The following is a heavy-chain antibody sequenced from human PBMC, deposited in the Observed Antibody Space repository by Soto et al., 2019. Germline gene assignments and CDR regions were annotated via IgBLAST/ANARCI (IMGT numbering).Heavy chain of an antibody. CDR3: ARHPESAGTGVYFDY. J-gene: IGHJ4*02. CDR2: IYYSGST. Sequence: SETLSLTCTVSGGSISSYYWSWIRQPPGKGLEWIGYIYYSGSTNYNPSLKSRVTISVDTSKNQFSLKLSSVTAADTAVYYCARHPESAGTGVYFDYWGQGTLVTVSS. V-gene: IGHV4-59*08. CDR1: GGSISSYY. D-gene: IGHD6-19*01.